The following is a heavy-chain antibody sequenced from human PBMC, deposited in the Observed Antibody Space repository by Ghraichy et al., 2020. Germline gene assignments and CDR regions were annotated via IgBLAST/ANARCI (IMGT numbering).Heavy chain of an antibody. CDR2: IYYSGST. V-gene: IGHV4-59*01. CDR3: ARVGGPGNLYYYGMDV. Sequence: SETLSLTCTVSGGSISSYYWSWIRQPPGKGLEWIGYIYYSGSTNYNPSLKSRVTISVDTSKNQFSLKLSSVTAADTAVYYCARVGGPGNLYYYGMDVWGQGTTVTVSS. D-gene: IGHD1-26*01. CDR1: GGSISSYY. J-gene: IGHJ6*02.